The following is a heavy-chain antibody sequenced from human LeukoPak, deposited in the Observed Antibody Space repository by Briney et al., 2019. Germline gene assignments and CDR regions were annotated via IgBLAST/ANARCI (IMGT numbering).Heavy chain of an antibody. CDR3: ARGEFTAMVIPEGGSFDY. V-gene: IGHV4-61*02. J-gene: IGHJ4*02. Sequence: SETLSLTCTVSCCSISSGSYYSSWIRQPAGKGLEWIGRIYTSGSTNYNPSLKSRVTISVDTSKNQFSLTLSSVTAADTAVYYCARGEFTAMVIPEGGSFDYWGQGTLVTVSS. CDR2: IYTSGST. CDR1: CCSISSGSYY. D-gene: IGHD5-18*01.